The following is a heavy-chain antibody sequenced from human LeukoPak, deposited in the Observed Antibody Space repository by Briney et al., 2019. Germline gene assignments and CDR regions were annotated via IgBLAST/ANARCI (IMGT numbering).Heavy chain of an antibody. Sequence: PSQTLSLTCTASGGSISSGGYYWSWIRQHPGKGLEWIGYIYYSGSTYYNPSLKSRVTISVDTSKNQFSLKLSSVTAADTAVYYCAREGSSDDNWFDPWGQGTLVTVSS. V-gene: IGHV4-31*03. J-gene: IGHJ5*02. D-gene: IGHD2-2*01. CDR3: AREGSSDDNWFDP. CDR2: IYYSGST. CDR1: GGSISSGGYY.